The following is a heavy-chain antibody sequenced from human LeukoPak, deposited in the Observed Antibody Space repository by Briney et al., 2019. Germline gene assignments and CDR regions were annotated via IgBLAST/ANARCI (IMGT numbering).Heavy chain of an antibody. CDR1: GFAFSDYY. CDR2: ISSSGSTI. D-gene: IGHD1-1*01. Sequence: GGSLRPSCAASGFAFSDYYMSWIRQAPGKGLEWVSYISSSGSTIYYADSVKGRFTISRDNAKNSLYLQMNSLKPEDMALFYCAKDIGNGNYYYGMDVWGQGTTVTVSS. CDR3: AKDIGNGNYYYGMDV. V-gene: IGHV3-11*01. J-gene: IGHJ6*02.